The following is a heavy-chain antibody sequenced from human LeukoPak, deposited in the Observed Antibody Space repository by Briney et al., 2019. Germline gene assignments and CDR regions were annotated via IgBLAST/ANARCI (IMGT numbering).Heavy chain of an antibody. CDR1: GFTISSYY. J-gene: IGHJ6*02. CDR3: GRRATNYYGMDV. V-gene: IGHV4-59*08. Sequence: SETLSLTCTVSGFTISSYYWSWIRQPPGKGLECIGYIFYSGSTTTYNASLKSRVTITVDTSKNQFSLELSSVTAADTAVYYCGRRATNYYGMDVWGQGTTVTVSS. CDR2: IFYSGSTT.